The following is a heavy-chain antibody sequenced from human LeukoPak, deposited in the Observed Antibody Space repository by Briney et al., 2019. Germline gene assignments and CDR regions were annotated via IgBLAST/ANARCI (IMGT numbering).Heavy chain of an antibody. J-gene: IGHJ4*02. D-gene: IGHD6-6*01. Sequence: SETLSLTCTVSGGSISSYYWSWIRQPPGKGLEWIGYIYYSGSTNYNPSLKSRVTISVDTSKKQFSLKLSSVTAADTAVYYCARGYSSSSGRADYWGQGTLVTVSS. CDR1: GGSISSYY. CDR2: IYYSGST. CDR3: ARGYSSSSGRADY. V-gene: IGHV4-59*08.